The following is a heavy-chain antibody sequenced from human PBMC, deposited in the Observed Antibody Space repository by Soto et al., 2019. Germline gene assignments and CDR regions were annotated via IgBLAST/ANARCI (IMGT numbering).Heavy chain of an antibody. V-gene: IGHV3-13*01. CDR1: GFTFSGYD. CDR3: ARVPSDEGGFEELSYYYGLDV. J-gene: IGHJ6*02. CDR2: IATAGDT. D-gene: IGHD3-10*01. Sequence: EVQLVESGGGLVQPGGSLRLSCAASGFTFSGYDMHWVRQAPGKGLEWVSCIATAGDTYYADSVKGRFTISRENAKNSFYLQMNSLRAEDTAVYYCARVPSDEGGFEELSYYYGLDVWGLGTTVTGSS.